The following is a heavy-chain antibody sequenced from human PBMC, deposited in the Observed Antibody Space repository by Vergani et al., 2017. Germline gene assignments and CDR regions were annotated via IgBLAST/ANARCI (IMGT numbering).Heavy chain of an antibody. Sequence: EVQLLESGGGLVQPGGSLRLSCAASGFTFSSYAMSWVRQAPGKGLEWVSAISGSGGSTYYADSVKGRFTISRDNSKNTPYLQMNSLRAEDTAVYYCAKAYYYDSSGYYDYWGQGTLVTVSS. V-gene: IGHV3-23*01. CDR3: AKAYYYDSSGYYDY. CDR2: ISGSGGST. CDR1: GFTFSSYA. D-gene: IGHD3-22*01. J-gene: IGHJ4*02.